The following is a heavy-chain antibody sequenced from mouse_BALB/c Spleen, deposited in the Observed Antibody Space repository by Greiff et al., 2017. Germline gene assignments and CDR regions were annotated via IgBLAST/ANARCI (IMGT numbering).Heavy chain of an antibody. J-gene: IGHJ1*01. CDR3: ARYYYGSSLYWYFDV. D-gene: IGHD1-1*01. V-gene: IGHV1-80*01. CDR1: GYAFSSYW. Sequence: VKLQQSGAELVRPGSSVKISCKASGYAFSSYWMNWVKQRPGQGLECIGQIYPGDGDTNYNGKFKGKATLTADKSSSTAYMQLSSLTSEDSAVYFCARYYYGSSLYWYFDVWGAGTTVTVSS. CDR2: IYPGDGDT.